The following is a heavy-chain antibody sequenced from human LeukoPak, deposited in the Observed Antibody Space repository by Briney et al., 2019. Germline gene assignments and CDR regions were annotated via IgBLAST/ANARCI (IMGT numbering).Heavy chain of an antibody. D-gene: IGHD4-23*01. CDR2: ISSSGSTI. V-gene: IGHV3-48*03. J-gene: IGHJ4*02. Sequence: PGGSLRLSCAASGFTFSSYAMSWVRQAPGKGLEWVSYISSSGSTIYYADSVKGRFTISRDNAKNSLYLQMNSLRAEDTAVYYCARKAVAAQWDYWGQGTLVTVSS. CDR1: GFTFSSYA. CDR3: ARKAVAAQWDY.